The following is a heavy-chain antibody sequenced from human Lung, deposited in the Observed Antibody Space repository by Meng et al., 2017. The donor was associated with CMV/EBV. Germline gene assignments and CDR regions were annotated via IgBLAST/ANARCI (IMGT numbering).Heavy chain of an antibody. J-gene: IGHJ6*02. D-gene: IGHD6-13*01. CDR1: GGSFSGCY. CDR2: INHSGST. Sequence: SETLSLTXAVYGGSFSGCYWSWIRQPPGKGLEWIGEINHSGSTNYNPSLKSRVTISVDTSKNQFSLKLSSVTAADTAVYYCATIAAAERNGMDVWGQGTTVTVSS. V-gene: IGHV4-34*01. CDR3: ATIAAAERNGMDV.